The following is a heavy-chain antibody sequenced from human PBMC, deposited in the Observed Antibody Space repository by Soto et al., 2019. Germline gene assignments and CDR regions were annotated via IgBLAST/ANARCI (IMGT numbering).Heavy chain of an antibody. J-gene: IGHJ6*02. Sequence: ASVKVSCKASGYTFTGYHMHWVRQAPGQGLEWMGWINPNSGGTNYAQKFQGRVTMTRDTSISTAYMELSRLRSDDTAVYYCARGPQPYYDFWSGYLRDYYGTDVWGQGTTVTVSS. V-gene: IGHV1-2*02. D-gene: IGHD3-3*01. CDR3: ARGPQPYYDFWSGYLRDYYGTDV. CDR1: GYTFTGYH. CDR2: INPNSGGT.